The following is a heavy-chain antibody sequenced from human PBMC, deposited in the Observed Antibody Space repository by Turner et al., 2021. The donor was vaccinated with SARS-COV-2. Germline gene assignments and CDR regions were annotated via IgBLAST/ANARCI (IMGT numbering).Heavy chain of an antibody. Sequence: QLQLQESGPGLVKPSETLSLTCPVSGDSVSSSTNYWGWIRQPPGKGLEWIATIYYSGSTYYNASLKSRVIVSLDTSKNQVSLKLTSVTAADTAVYYCARVEASWGKRGMDVWGQGTTVTVSS. V-gene: IGHV4-39*01. J-gene: IGHJ6*02. D-gene: IGHD3-16*01. CDR3: ARVEASWGKRGMDV. CDR2: IYYSGST. CDR1: GDSVSSSTNY.